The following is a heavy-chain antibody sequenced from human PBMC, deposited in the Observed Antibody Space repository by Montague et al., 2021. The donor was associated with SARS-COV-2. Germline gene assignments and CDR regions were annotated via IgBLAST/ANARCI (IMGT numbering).Heavy chain of an antibody. V-gene: IGHV3-23*01. D-gene: IGHD5-12*01. J-gene: IGHJ5*02. CDR1: GFPFGSYA. Sequence: SLSLSCSTSGFPFGSYAMSWVRQAPGKGLEWLSGIDAGGGAVFDADSVKGRFTTSRDSYKNTLYLQMNSLTADDTAVYYCARRNSGQHLVGSGWFDPWGQGTLVTVSS. CDR3: ARRNSGQHLVGSGWFDP. CDR2: IDAGGGAV.